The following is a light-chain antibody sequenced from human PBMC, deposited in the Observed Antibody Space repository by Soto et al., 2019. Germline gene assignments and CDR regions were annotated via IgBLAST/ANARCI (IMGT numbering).Light chain of an antibody. V-gene: IGLV2-8*01. CDR3: SSYTGSSNFV. Sequence: QSALTQPPSASGSPGQSVTISCTGTTSDFGNYNFVSWYQQHPGEAPKLLIYEVTKRPSGVPDRFSGSKSGNTASLTVSGLQAEDEPDYYCSSYTGSSNFVFGTGTKLTVL. CDR1: TSDFGNYNF. CDR2: EVT. J-gene: IGLJ1*01.